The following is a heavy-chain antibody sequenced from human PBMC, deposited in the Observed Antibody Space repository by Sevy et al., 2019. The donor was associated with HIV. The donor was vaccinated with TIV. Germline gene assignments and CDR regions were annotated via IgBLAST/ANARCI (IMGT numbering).Heavy chain of an antibody. J-gene: IGHJ4*02. CDR3: AREGCTKPHDY. Sequence: GGPLSPSCAPPGSTFSKNSITWVRQPPGKGLEWVSTLSFGCGEINYADSVKGRFTISRDNSKSSVYLQMNNLRPEDTAVYYCAREGCTKPHDYWGQGTLVTVSS. D-gene: IGHD2-8*01. CDR2: LSFGCGEI. CDR1: GSTFSKNS. V-gene: IGHV3-23*01.